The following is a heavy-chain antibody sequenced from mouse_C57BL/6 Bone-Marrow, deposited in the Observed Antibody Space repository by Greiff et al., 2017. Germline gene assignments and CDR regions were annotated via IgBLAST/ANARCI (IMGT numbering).Heavy chain of an antibody. J-gene: IGHJ4*01. CDR1: GFSLTSYG. Sequence: VQGVESGPGLVAPSQSLSITCTVSGFSLTSYGVHWVRQPPGKGLEWLVVIWSDGSTTYNSALKSRLSISKDNSKSQVFLKMNSLQTDDTAMYYCARSYYSNYVAMDYWGQGTSVTVSS. D-gene: IGHD2-5*01. CDR2: IWSDGST. V-gene: IGHV2-6*03. CDR3: ARSYYSNYVAMDY.